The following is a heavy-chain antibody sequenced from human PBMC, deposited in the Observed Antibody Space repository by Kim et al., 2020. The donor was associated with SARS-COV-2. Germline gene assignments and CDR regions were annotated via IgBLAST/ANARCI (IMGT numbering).Heavy chain of an antibody. J-gene: IGHJ3*02. CDR3: ARPVRGARHDAFDI. D-gene: IGHD3-10*02. Sequence: PSLKSRVTISPDTPNNHFSLKLTSVTAADTAVYYCARPVRGARHDAFDIWGQGTVVTVSS. V-gene: IGHV4-39*02.